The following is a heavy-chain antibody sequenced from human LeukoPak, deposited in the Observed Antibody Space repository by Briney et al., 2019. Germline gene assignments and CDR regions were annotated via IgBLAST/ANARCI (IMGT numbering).Heavy chain of an antibody. V-gene: IGHV3-48*01. CDR1: GFTFSNYN. J-gene: IGHJ4*02. CDR2: ISSSSSTI. Sequence: PGGSLRLSCAASGFTFSNYNMNWVRQAPGKGLEWVSYISSSSSTIYYADSVKGRFTISRDNAKNSLYLQMNSLRAEDTAEYYCASLYGEILDYWGQGTLVTVSS. D-gene: IGHD4-17*01. CDR3: ASLYGEILDY.